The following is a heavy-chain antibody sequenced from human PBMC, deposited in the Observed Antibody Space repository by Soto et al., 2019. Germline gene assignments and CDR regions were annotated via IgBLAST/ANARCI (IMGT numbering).Heavy chain of an antibody. Sequence: PSETLSLTCTVYGGSISSGDYYWSWIRQPPGKGLEWIGYIYYSGSTYYNPSLKSRVTISVDTSKNQFSLKLSSVTAADTAVYYCARVNYVYYYGMDVWGQGTTVTVSS. CDR2: IYYSGST. D-gene: IGHD4-4*01. CDR3: ARVNYVYYYGMDV. J-gene: IGHJ6*02. V-gene: IGHV4-30-4*01. CDR1: GGSISSGDYY.